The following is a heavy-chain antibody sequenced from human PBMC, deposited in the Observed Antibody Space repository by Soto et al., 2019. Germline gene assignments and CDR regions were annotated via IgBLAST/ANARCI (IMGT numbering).Heavy chain of an antibody. CDR3: AKDRAGGWELPFDY. CDR2: ISYDGSNK. Sequence: QVQLVESGGGVVQPGRSLRLSCAASGFTFSSYGMHWVRQAPGKGLEWVAVISYDGSNKYYADSVKGRFTISRDNSKNTLYLQMNSLRAEDTAVYYCAKDRAGGWELPFDYWGQGTLVTVSS. J-gene: IGHJ4*02. CDR1: GFTFSSYG. D-gene: IGHD1-26*01. V-gene: IGHV3-30*18.